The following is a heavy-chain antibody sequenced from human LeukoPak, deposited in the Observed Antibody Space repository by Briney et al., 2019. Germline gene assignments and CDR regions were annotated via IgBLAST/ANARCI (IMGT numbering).Heavy chain of an antibody. CDR2: IYYSGST. CDR1: GGSISSSSYY. V-gene: IGHV4-39*07. J-gene: IGHJ4*02. D-gene: IGHD2-15*01. Sequence: SETLSLTCTVSGGSISSSSYYWGWIRQPPGKGLEWIGSIYYSGSTYYNPSLKSRVTISVDTSKNQFSLKLSSVTAADTAVYYCARALRYCSGGSCPGAYYFDYWGQGTLVTVSS. CDR3: ARALRYCSGGSCPGAYYFDY.